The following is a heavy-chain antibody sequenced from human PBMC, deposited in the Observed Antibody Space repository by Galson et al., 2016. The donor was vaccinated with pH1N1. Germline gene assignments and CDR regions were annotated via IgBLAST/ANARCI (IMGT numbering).Heavy chain of an antibody. Sequence: SLRLSCAGSGFTFNNYAMSWVRQAPGKGLEWVASINQTGSVQYYVASVKGRFTISRDNAKNSLYLQMNSLTAEDTAVYYCARAIFAAAAGWGQGTLVTVSS. CDR2: INQTGSVQ. CDR3: ARAIFAAAAG. J-gene: IGHJ4*02. V-gene: IGHV3-7*05. D-gene: IGHD6-13*01. CDR1: GFTFNNYA.